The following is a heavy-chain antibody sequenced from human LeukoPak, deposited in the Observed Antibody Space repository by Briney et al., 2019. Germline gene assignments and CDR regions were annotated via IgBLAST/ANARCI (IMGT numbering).Heavy chain of an antibody. Sequence: SVKVSCKASGGTFSSYAISWVRQAPGQGLEWMGRMIPIFGIANYAQKFQGRVTITADKSTSTAYMELSSLRSEDTAVYYCARGQGYCSGGSCYYNAFDIWGQGTMVTVSS. J-gene: IGHJ3*02. CDR1: GGTFSSYA. D-gene: IGHD2-15*01. CDR3: ARGQGYCSGGSCYYNAFDI. CDR2: MIPIFGIA. V-gene: IGHV1-69*04.